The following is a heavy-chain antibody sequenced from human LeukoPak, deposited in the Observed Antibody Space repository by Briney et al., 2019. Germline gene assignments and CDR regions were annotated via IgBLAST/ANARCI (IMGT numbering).Heavy chain of an antibody. Sequence: RASVKVSCKASGYTFTGYYMHWVRQAPGQGLEWMGWINPNSGGTNYAQKFQGRVTMTRDTSISTAYMELSRLRSDDTAVYYCASGLTSNIFGVVTKFDYWGQGTLVTVSS. CDR1: GYTFTGYY. J-gene: IGHJ4*02. V-gene: IGHV1-2*02. CDR3: ASGLTSNIFGVVTKFDY. CDR2: INPNSGGT. D-gene: IGHD3-3*02.